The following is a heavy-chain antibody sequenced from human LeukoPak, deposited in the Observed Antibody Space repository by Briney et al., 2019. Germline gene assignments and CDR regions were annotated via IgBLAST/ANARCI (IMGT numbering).Heavy chain of an antibody. Sequence: GGSLKLSCAASGFTFSGSAMHWVRQASGKGLEWVGRIRSKANNYATTYAASVKGRFTLSRDDSKNTAYLQMDSLKTEDTAVYYCTTPIADTAMSLDYWGQGTLVTVSS. D-gene: IGHD5-18*01. CDR3: TTPIADTAMSLDY. J-gene: IGHJ4*02. CDR1: GFTFSGSA. CDR2: IRSKANNYAT. V-gene: IGHV3-73*01.